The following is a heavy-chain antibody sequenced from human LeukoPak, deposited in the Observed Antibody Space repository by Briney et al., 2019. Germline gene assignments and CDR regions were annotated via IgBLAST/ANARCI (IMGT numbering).Heavy chain of an antibody. Sequence: GASVKVSCTASGGTFSSYATSWARQAPGQGLEWMGGIIPIFGTANYAQKFQGRVTITADESTSTAYMELSSLRSEDTAVYYCARDHEEYHFDYWGQGTLVTVSS. D-gene: IGHD2-2*01. CDR3: ARDHEEYHFDY. CDR2: IIPIFGTA. CDR1: GGTFSSYA. V-gene: IGHV1-69*13. J-gene: IGHJ4*02.